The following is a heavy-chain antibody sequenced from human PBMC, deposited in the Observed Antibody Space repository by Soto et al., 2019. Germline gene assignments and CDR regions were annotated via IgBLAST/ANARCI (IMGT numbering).Heavy chain of an antibody. CDR1: GGSISSSSYY. D-gene: IGHD3-22*01. V-gene: IGHV4-39*01. J-gene: IGHJ6*02. Sequence: PSETLSLTCTVSGGSISSSSYYWGWIRQPPGKGLEWIGSIYYSGSTYYNPSLKSRVTISVDTSKNQFSLKLSSVTAADTAVYYCARRLYYDSSGFEGGSMDVWGQGTTVT. CDR2: IYYSGST. CDR3: ARRLYYDSSGFEGGSMDV.